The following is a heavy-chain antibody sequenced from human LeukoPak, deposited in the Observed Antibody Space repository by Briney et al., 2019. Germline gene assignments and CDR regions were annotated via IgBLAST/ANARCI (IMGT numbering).Heavy chain of an antibody. CDR3: ARAYSSSWYFAFDI. CDR2: ISSSSSYI. CDR1: GFTFSSYS. J-gene: IGHJ3*02. Sequence: GSLRLSCAASGFTFSSYSMNWVRQAPGKGLEWVSSISSSSSYIYYADSVKGRFTISRDNAKNSLYLQMNSLRAEDTAVYYCARAYSSSWYFAFDIWGQGTMVTVSS. D-gene: IGHD6-13*01. V-gene: IGHV3-21*01.